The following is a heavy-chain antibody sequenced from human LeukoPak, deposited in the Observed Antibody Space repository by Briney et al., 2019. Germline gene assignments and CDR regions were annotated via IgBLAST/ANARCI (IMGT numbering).Heavy chain of an antibody. J-gene: IGHJ4*02. CDR2: IRYDGSNK. CDR1: GFTVSSNY. D-gene: IGHD2-2*01. CDR3: AKDARVPAAMVWDY. Sequence: GGSLRLSCAVSGFTVSSNYMSWVRQAPGKGLEWVAFIRYDGSNKYYADSVKGRFTISRDNSKNTLYLQMNSLRAEDTAVYYCAKDARVPAAMVWDYWGQGTLVTVSS. V-gene: IGHV3-30*02.